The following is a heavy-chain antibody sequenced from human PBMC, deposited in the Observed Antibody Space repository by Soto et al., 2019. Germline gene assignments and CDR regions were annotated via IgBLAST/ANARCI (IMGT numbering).Heavy chain of an antibody. CDR1: GYTFTSNY. D-gene: IGHD3-9*01. J-gene: IGHJ4*02. CDR3: ARPVTAEYDILTGPIRD. CDR2: INPSGGST. Sequence: QVQLVQSGAEVKKPGASVKVSCKASGYTFTSNYMHWVRQAPGQGLEWMGIINPSGGSTSYAQKFQGRVTMTRDTSTSTVYMELSSLRSEDTAVYYCARPVTAEYDILTGPIRDWGQGTLVTVSS. V-gene: IGHV1-46*01.